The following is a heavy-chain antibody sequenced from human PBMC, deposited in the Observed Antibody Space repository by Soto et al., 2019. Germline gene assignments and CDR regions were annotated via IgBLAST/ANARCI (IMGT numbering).Heavy chain of an antibody. CDR3: AHRLGGFTWNDGYLDY. Sequence: EVQLVESGGGLIQPGGSLRLSCAASGFTFSSNYMSWVRQAPGKGLEWVSVIYWDDDRRYNPSLRSRLTITKDTSKSQVILTMTYMEPADTATYYCAHRLGGFTWNDGYLDYWGQGTLVTVSS. CDR2: IYWDDDR. D-gene: IGHD1-1*01. J-gene: IGHJ4*02. CDR1: GFTFSSNY. V-gene: IGHV3-53*01.